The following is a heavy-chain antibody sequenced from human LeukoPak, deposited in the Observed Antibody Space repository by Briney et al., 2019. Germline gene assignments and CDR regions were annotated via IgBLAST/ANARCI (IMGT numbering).Heavy chain of an antibody. CDR3: ATVVPGYRAKLPNYYYYYMDV. Sequence: ASVKVSCKVSGYTLTELSMHWVRQAPGKGLEWMGGFDPEDGETIYAQKFQGRVTMTEDTSTETAYMELSSLRSEDTAVYYCATVVPGYRAKLPNYYYYYMDVWGKGTTVTVSS. V-gene: IGHV1-24*01. CDR2: FDPEDGET. CDR1: GYTLTELS. J-gene: IGHJ6*03. D-gene: IGHD5-24*01.